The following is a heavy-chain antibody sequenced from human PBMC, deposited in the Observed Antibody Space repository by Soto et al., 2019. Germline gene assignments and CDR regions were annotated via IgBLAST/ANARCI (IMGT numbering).Heavy chain of an antibody. V-gene: IGHV1-69*08. CDR2: FIPFPGTA. Sequence: QVQLVQSGAEVKKPGSSVKVSCKAAGGTFSDYSFSWVRQAPGQGLEWMGRFIPFPGTADYAQKFQGRVTITADKSTSTVFMELTSLRSEDTAVYYCARGGSGFSGYDSRHWADPWGQGTLVTVSS. CDR3: ARGGSGFSGYDSRHWADP. D-gene: IGHD5-12*01. J-gene: IGHJ5*02. CDR1: GGTFSDYS.